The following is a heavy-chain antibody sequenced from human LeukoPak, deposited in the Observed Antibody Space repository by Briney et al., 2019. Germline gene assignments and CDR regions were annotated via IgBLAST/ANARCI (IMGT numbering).Heavy chain of an antibody. V-gene: IGHV4-34*01. CDR3: ARVLRNSWYGNWFDP. Sequence: SETLSLTCAVYGGSFSGYYWSWIRQPPGKGLEWIGEINHSGSTNYTPSLKSRVTISVDTSKNQFSLKLSSVTAADTAVYYCARVLRNSWYGNWFDPWGQGTLVTVSS. J-gene: IGHJ5*02. CDR1: GGSFSGYY. D-gene: IGHD6-13*01. CDR2: INHSGST.